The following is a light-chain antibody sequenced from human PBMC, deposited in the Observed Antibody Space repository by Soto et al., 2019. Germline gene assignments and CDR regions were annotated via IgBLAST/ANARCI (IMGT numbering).Light chain of an antibody. Sequence: QSVLTQPASVSGSPGQSITISCTGTSSDVGSYNLVSWYQQHPGKAPKLMIYEVSKRPSGVSNRFSGSKSGNTASLTISGRQTEEEADYYCCSYASRSFDVFGTGTKVTVL. CDR2: EVS. J-gene: IGLJ1*01. CDR3: CSYASRSFDV. V-gene: IGLV2-23*02. CDR1: SSDVGSYNL.